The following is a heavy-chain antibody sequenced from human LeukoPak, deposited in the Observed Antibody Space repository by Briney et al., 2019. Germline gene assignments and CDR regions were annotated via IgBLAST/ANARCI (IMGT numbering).Heavy chain of an antibody. V-gene: IGHV1-69*05. Sequence: SVKVSCKASGGTFSSYAISWVRQAPGQGREWMGRIIPIFGTANYAQKFQGRVTITTDESTSTAYMELSSLRSEDTAVYYCARAEGEWLVLGEYFQHWGQGTLVTVSS. D-gene: IGHD6-19*01. CDR2: IIPIFGTA. CDR3: ARAEGEWLVLGEYFQH. J-gene: IGHJ1*01. CDR1: GGTFSSYA.